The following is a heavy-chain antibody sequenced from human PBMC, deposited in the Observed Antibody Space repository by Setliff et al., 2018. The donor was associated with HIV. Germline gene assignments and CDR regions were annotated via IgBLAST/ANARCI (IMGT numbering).Heavy chain of an antibody. V-gene: IGHV1-18*01. D-gene: IGHD6-6*01. CDR3: ARDPTYISSWPGHAFDI. CDR1: NYTFSTYA. J-gene: IGHJ3*02. CDR2: ISTYYGST. Sequence: ASVKVSCKASNYTFSTYAITWVRQAPGQGLEWMGWISTYYGSTKYEQKFQGRVTMTTDLSTSTAHMELRSLRPDDTAVYYCARDPTYISSWPGHAFDIWGQGTMVTVSS.